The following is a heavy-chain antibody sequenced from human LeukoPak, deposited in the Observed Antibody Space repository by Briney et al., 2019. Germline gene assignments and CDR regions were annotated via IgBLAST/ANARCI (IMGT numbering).Heavy chain of an antibody. CDR1: GFTFSGSH. CDR2: IRRQNYAT. D-gene: IGHD2-15*01. J-gene: IGHJ4*02. Sequence: GGSLRLSCAASGFTFSGSHMHWVRQASGKGLEWVGHIRRQNYATAYGASVAGRFTISRDDSKNTAYLQMDSLKTEDTAIYYCSRQEDSVHDYWGRGILVTVSS. CDR3: SRQEDSVHDY. V-gene: IGHV3-73*01.